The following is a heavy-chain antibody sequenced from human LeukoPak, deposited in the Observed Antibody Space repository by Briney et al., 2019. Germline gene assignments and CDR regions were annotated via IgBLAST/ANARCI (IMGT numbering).Heavy chain of an antibody. Sequence: GGSLRLSCAASGFTFSSYWMSWVRQAPGKGLEWVANIKQDGSEKYYVDSVKGRFTISRDNAKNSLYLQMNSLRAEDTAVYYCARGDAAMVTFDYYYYGMDVWGQGTTVTVSS. CDR1: GFTFSSYW. V-gene: IGHV3-7*01. J-gene: IGHJ6*02. CDR3: ARGDAAMVTFDYYYYGMDV. D-gene: IGHD5-18*01. CDR2: IKQDGSEK.